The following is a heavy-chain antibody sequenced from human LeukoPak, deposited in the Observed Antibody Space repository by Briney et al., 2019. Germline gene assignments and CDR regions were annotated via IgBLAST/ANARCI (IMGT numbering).Heavy chain of an antibody. D-gene: IGHD2-8*01. Sequence: SETLSLTCTVSGGSISSSSYYWGWIRQPPGKGLEWIGSIYYSGSTYYDPSLKSRVTISVDTSKNQFSLKLSSVTAADTAVYYCARHGPYPDCTNGVCYAGVLARRYFDYWGQGTLVTVSS. CDR1: GGSISSSSYY. V-gene: IGHV4-39*01. J-gene: IGHJ4*02. CDR2: IYYSGST. CDR3: ARHGPYPDCTNGVCYAGVLARRYFDY.